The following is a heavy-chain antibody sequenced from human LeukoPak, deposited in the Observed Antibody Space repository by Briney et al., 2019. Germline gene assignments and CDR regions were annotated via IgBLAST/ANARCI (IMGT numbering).Heavy chain of an antibody. J-gene: IGHJ4*02. CDR2: IYTSGST. CDR3: AREDYYDSSGFFDY. Sequence: SETLSLTCTVSGGSISSYYWSWIRQPAGKGLEWIGRIYTSGSTNYNPSLKSRVTMSVDTSKNQFSLQLSSVTAADTAVYYCAREDYYDSSGFFDYWGQGTLVTVSS. V-gene: IGHV4-4*07. CDR1: GGSISSYY. D-gene: IGHD3-22*01.